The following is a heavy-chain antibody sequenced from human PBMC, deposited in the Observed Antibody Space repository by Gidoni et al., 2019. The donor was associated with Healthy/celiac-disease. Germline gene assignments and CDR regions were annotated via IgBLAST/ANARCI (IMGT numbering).Heavy chain of an antibody. Sequence: QVQLVQSGAEVKKPGSSVKVSCQASGVTFSSYALSWVRQAPGQGLEWMGGIIPIFGTANYAQKFQGRVTITADESTSTAYMELSSLRSEDTAVYYCARQGDMIVVRGLRYWGQGTLVTVSS. CDR2: IIPIFGTA. V-gene: IGHV1-69*01. CDR3: ARQGDMIVVRGLRY. D-gene: IGHD3-22*01. J-gene: IGHJ4*02. CDR1: GVTFSSYA.